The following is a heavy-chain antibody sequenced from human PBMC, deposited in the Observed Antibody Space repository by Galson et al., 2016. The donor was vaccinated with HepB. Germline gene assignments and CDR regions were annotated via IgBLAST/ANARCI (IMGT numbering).Heavy chain of an antibody. CDR2: ISSDGGGT. D-gene: IGHD3-10*01. V-gene: IGHV3-64*04. CDR3: AKDGYFASGSALYGMDV. Sequence: SLRLSSAASEFTFSSYAMHWVRQAPGKGLEYVSSISSDGGGTYYADSVKGRFTISRDNSKNTVYLQMNSLRVEDTALYYCAKDGYFASGSALYGMDVWGQGTTVTVSS. CDR1: EFTFSSYA. J-gene: IGHJ6*02.